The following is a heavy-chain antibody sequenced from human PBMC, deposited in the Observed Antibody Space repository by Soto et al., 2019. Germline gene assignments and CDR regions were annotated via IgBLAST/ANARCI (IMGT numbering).Heavy chain of an antibody. CDR3: TKRSGGFSEFDY. Sequence: GSLRLSCAASGFSFGNFAMNWVRQPPGKGLEWVSSVDYSGTYTFYAASVKGRFSISRDNSHNMVHLEMNSLRADDTAVYYCTKRSGGFSEFDYWGQGALVTVPQ. J-gene: IGHJ4*02. V-gene: IGHV3-23*01. CDR2: VDYSGTYT. D-gene: IGHD5-12*01. CDR1: GFSFGNFA.